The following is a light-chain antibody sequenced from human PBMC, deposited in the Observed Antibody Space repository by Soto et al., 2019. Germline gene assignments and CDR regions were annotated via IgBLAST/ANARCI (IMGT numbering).Light chain of an antibody. V-gene: IGLV2-14*01. CDR1: NSDVGGYNY. CDR3: SPYRSVGTVV. J-gene: IGLJ1*01. Sequence: QSVLTQPASVSGSPGQSITISCTGTNSDVGGYNYVSWYQQHPGKAPKVIVYEVTNRPSGVSNRFSGSKSGNAASLTISGLQAEDEADYYCSPYRSVGTVVFGTGTKVTV. CDR2: EVT.